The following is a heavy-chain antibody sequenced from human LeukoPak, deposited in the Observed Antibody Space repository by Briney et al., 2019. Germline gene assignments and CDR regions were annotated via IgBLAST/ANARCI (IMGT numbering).Heavy chain of an antibody. CDR3: ARVVAAAGTDWFDP. V-gene: IGHV3-20*04. D-gene: IGHD6-13*01. CDR1: GFTFDDYG. CDR2: INWNGGST. J-gene: IGHJ5*02. Sequence: GGSLRLSCAASGFTFDDYGMSWVRQAPGKGLEWVSGINWNGGSTGYADSVKGRFTISRDNAKNSLYLQMNSLRAEDTALYYCARVVAAAGTDWFDPWGQGNLVNGSS.